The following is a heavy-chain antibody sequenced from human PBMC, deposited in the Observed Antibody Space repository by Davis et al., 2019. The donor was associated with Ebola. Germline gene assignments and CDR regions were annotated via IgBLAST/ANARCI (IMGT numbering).Heavy chain of an antibody. CDR1: GGSFSGYY. J-gene: IGHJ4*02. Sequence: MPSETLSLTCAVSGGSFSGYYLNWVRQPPGKGLEWIGEINHSGSTNYNPSLKSRVTISVDTSNNHFSLKLSSVTAADTAVYYCAYSYCISGSCYDNDDWGQGALVTVSS. D-gene: IGHD2-2*01. V-gene: IGHV4-34*01. CDR2: INHSGST. CDR3: AYSYCISGSCYDNDD.